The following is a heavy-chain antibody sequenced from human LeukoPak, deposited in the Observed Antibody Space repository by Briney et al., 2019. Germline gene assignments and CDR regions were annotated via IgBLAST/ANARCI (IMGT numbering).Heavy chain of an antibody. CDR2: IYYSGST. V-gene: IGHV4-59*02. D-gene: IGHD3-22*01. J-gene: IGHJ4*02. Sequence: PSETLSLTCTVSGGSVSPYYWSWIRQPPGKGLEWIGYIYYSGSTNYNPSLKSRVTFSVDTSKNQFSLKLRSVTAADTAVYYCARNYYDSSGAXFFDYWGQGTRVTVSS. CDR1: GGSVSPYY. CDR3: ARNYYDSSGAXFFDY.